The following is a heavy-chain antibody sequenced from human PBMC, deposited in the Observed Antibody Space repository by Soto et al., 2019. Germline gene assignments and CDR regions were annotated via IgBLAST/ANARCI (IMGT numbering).Heavy chain of an antibody. J-gene: IGHJ4*02. CDR3: ARGTMAVNFDY. CDR1: GFTFTSSA. V-gene: IGHV1-58*01. Sequence: VASVKVSCKASGFTFTSSAVQWVRQARGQRLEWIGWIVVGSGNTNYAQKFQERVTITRDMSTSTAYMELSSLRAEDTAVYYCARGTMAVNFDYWGQGTLVTVSS. CDR2: IVVGSGNT. D-gene: IGHD6-19*01.